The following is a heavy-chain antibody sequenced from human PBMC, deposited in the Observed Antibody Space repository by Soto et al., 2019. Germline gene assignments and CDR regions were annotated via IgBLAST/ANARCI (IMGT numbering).Heavy chain of an antibody. CDR1: GGSFSGYY. V-gene: IGHV4-34*01. Sequence: QVQLQQWGAGLLKPSETLSLTCAVYGGSFSGYYWSWIRQPPGKGLEWIGEINHSGITNYNPSLKSRVTISVDTSKNQFSLKLSSVTAADTAVYYCARALYGSGDDYWGQGTLVTVSS. J-gene: IGHJ4*02. CDR2: INHSGIT. CDR3: ARALYGSGDDY. D-gene: IGHD3-10*01.